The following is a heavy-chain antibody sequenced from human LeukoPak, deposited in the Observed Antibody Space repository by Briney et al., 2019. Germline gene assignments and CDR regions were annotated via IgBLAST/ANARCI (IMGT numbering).Heavy chain of an antibody. CDR2: INHSGST. Sequence: SETLSLTCAVSGGSISSSNWWSWVRQPPGKGLDWIGEINHSGSTNYNPSLKSRVTISIDKSKNQFSLTLSSVTTADTAVYYCARDKSYCSGGTCYSDWGQGTLVTVSS. J-gene: IGHJ4*02. D-gene: IGHD2-15*01. CDR3: ARDKSYCSGGTCYSD. CDR1: GGSISSSNW. V-gene: IGHV4-4*02.